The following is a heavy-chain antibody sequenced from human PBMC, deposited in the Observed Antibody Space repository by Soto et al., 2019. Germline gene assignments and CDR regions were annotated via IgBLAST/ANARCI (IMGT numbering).Heavy chain of an antibody. V-gene: IGHV1-18*01. J-gene: IGHJ4*02. CDR3: ARGHDILPGWKFTF. D-gene: IGHD3-9*01. CDR1: GYDFTNYG. CDR2: ISAYNGNI. Sequence: QVRLVQSGAEVKKPGASVKVSCKTYGYDFTNYGINWVRQAPGQGLEWMGWISAYNGNIVYAQNFRGRATLTTDTATRSAYMELRSLRSDDTAVYYCARGHDILPGWKFTFWGQGILVNGSS.